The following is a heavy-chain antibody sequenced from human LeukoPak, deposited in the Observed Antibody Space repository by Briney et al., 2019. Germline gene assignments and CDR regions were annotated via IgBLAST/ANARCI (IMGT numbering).Heavy chain of an antibody. D-gene: IGHD4-17*01. CDR2: IYSTGST. V-gene: IGHV4-59*01. Sequence: SETLSLTCAVYGGSFSGYYWSWIRQPPGKGLEWIGYIYSTGSTNYNPSFRGRVTISVDTSKNQFSLNLSSVTAADTAVYYCTRRTTVTTLDYWGQGTLVTVSS. J-gene: IGHJ4*02. CDR1: GGSFSGYY. CDR3: TRRTTVTTLDY.